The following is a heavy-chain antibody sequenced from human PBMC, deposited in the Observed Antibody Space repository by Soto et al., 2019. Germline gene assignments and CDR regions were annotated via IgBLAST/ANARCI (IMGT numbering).Heavy chain of an antibody. CDR1: GFTFSSYW. D-gene: IGHD6-13*01. V-gene: IGHV3-74*01. Sequence: EVQLVESGGGLVQPGGSLRLSCAASGFTFSSYWMHWVRQAPGKGLVWVSRINSDGSSTSYADSVKGRFTISRDNAKNTLYLQMNSLRAEDTAVYYCARGCPCIAAAGSQDYYYYGMDVWGQGTMVTVSS. CDR2: INSDGSST. J-gene: IGHJ6*02. CDR3: ARGCPCIAAAGSQDYYYYGMDV.